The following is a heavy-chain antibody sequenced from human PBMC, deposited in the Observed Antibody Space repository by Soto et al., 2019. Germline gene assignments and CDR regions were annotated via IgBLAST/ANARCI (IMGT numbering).Heavy chain of an antibody. V-gene: IGHV4-61*01. CDR1: GGCVISGPSY. D-gene: IGHD4-4*01. CDR2: IYYTGTT. Sequence: SETLPLTCSVSGGCVISGPSYWSRLRQPPGKGLEWIGYIYYTGTTNYNPSLKSRVTISVDTSEKQLSLKLNSENPADKAVYYCERAIDDYNYGFDDWAQGAPVTV. CDR3: ERAIDDYNYGFDD. J-gene: IGHJ4*02.